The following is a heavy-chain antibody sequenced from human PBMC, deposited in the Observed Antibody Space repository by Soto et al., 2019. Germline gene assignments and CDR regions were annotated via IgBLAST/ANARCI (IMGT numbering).Heavy chain of an antibody. J-gene: IGHJ4*02. CDR2: INPNSGNI. CDR1: GNTFTSYD. Sequence: ASVKVSCKASGNTFTSYDINWVRQATGHGLEWMGWINPNSGNIGYAQKFQGRVTMTRDTAIRTAYMEVSRLRSDDTAVYYCARCRAWESCFLLDFCGQGTLVTVS. V-gene: IGHV1-8*01. D-gene: IGHD3-16*01. CDR3: ARCRAWESCFLLDF.